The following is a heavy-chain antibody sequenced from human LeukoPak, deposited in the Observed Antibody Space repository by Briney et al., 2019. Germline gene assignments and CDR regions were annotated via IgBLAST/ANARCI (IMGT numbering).Heavy chain of an antibody. V-gene: IGHV1-69*13. Sequence: ASVKVSCKASGGTFNSYAISWVRQAPGQGLEWMGGIIPIFGTANYAQKFQGRVTITADESTSTAYMELSSLRSEDTAVYYCARVRDIVVVPAAPLDYWGQGTLVTVST. CDR1: GGTFNSYA. CDR2: IIPIFGTA. D-gene: IGHD2-2*01. CDR3: ARVRDIVVVPAAPLDY. J-gene: IGHJ4*02.